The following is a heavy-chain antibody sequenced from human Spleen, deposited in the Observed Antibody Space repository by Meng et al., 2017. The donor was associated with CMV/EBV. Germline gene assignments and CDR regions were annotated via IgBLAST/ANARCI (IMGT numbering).Heavy chain of an antibody. V-gene: IGHV4-39*07. CDR1: GGSISSSSYY. Sequence: QLQLQESGPGLVKPSEXLSPTCTVSGGSISSSSYYWVWIRQPPGKGLEWIGSIYYSGSTYYNPSLKSRVTISVDTSKNQFSLKLSSVTAADTAVYYCAREGGYGVFDYWGQGTLVTVSS. CDR3: AREGGYGVFDY. CDR2: IYYSGST. J-gene: IGHJ4*02. D-gene: IGHD4-17*01.